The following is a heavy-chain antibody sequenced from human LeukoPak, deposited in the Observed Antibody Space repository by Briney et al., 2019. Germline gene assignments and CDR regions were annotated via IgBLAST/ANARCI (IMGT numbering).Heavy chain of an antibody. J-gene: IGHJ3*02. V-gene: IGHV3-9*01. CDR3: AKSLGYCSSTSCKTDAFDI. CDR2: ISWNSGSI. CDR1: GFTFDDYA. D-gene: IGHD2-2*01. Sequence: PGGSLRLSCAASGFTFDDYAMHWVRQAPGKGLEWVPGISWNSGSIGYADSVKGRFTISRDNAKNSLYLQMNSLRAEDTALYYCAKSLGYCSSTSCKTDAFDIWGQGTMVTVSS.